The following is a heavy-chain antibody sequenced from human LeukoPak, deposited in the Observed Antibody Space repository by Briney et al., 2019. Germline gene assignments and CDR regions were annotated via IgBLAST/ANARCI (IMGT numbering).Heavy chain of an antibody. CDR3: AKVAYYYGSGSYFQAYFDY. CDR2: VSGCNDNT. D-gene: IGHD3-10*01. CDR1: GFTFSSYA. Sequence: GGSLRLSCAASGFTFSSYAMGWVRQAPGKGLEWVLAVSGCNDNTRYADSVKGRFTIYRDNSKNTLYLQMNSLRAEDTALYYCAKVAYYYGSGSYFQAYFDYWGQGTLVTVSS. J-gene: IGHJ4*02. V-gene: IGHV3-23*01.